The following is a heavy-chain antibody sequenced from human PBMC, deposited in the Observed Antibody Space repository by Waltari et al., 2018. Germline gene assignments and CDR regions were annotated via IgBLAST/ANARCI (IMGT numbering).Heavy chain of an antibody. J-gene: IGHJ4*02. CDR1: GFTFSSYG. CDR2: IWYDGSNK. V-gene: IGHV3-33*01. CDR3: AGDGVAYCGGDCYPYYFDY. D-gene: IGHD2-21*02. Sequence: QVQLVESGGGVVQPGRSLRLSCAASGFTFSSYGMHWVRQAPGKGLAWVAVIWYDGSNKYYADSVKGRFTISRDNSKNTLYLQMNSLRAEDTAVYYCAGDGVAYCGGDCYPYYFDYWGQGTLVTVSS.